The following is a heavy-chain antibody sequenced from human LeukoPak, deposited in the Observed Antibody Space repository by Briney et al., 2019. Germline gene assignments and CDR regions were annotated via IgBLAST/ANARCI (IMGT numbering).Heavy chain of an antibody. V-gene: IGHV4-38-2*02. Sequence: SETLSLTCTVSGYSISSGYYWGWIRQPPGKGLEWIGSIYHSGSTYYNPSLKSRVTISVDTSKNQFSLKLSSVTAADTAVYYCARLPIAAAGTKYYFDYWGQGTLVTVSS. CDR1: GYSISSGYY. CDR3: ARLPIAAAGTKYYFDY. D-gene: IGHD6-13*01. J-gene: IGHJ4*02. CDR2: IYHSGST.